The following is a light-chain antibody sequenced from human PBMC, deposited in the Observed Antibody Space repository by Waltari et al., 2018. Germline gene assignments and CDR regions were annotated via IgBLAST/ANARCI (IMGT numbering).Light chain of an antibody. J-gene: IGLJ1*01. CDR2: DDG. Sequence: SYVLTQPPSVSVAPGQTARTSCAGNNIGSKNVHWYQQKPGQAPVLVVYDDGDRPSGIPERFSGSNSGNTATLTISRVDAGDEADYYCQVWDSGSDHYVFGTVTKVTVL. V-gene: IGLV3-21*02. CDR3: QVWDSGSDHYV. CDR1: NIGSKN.